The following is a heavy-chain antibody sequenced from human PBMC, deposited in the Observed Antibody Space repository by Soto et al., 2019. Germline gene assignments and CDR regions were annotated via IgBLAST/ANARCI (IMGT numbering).Heavy chain of an antibody. CDR1: GYTFSNYG. D-gene: IGHD6-19*01. CDR3: ARDDRVAGTPYYSDY. Sequence: QVQLVQSGAEVMKPGASVKVSCKASGYTFSNYGFSWVRQAPGQGLEWMGWISAYSGNTNYAQKLQGRVTTTTETSTRTAYMELRSLRSDDTAVYYCARDDRVAGTPYYSDYWGQGTLVTVSS. V-gene: IGHV1-18*01. J-gene: IGHJ4*02. CDR2: ISAYSGNT.